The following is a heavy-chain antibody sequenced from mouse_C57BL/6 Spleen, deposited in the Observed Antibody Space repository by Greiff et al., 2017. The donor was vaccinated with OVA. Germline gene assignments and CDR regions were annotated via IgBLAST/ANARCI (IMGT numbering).Heavy chain of an antibody. V-gene: IGHV5-9*01. Sequence: EVLLVESGGGLVKPGGSLKLSCAASGFTFSSYTMSWVRQTPEQRLEWVATISGGGGNTYYPDSVKGRFTISRDNTKNTLYLQMSSLRSVDTALYYCARRLVFDYWGQGTTLTVSS. CDR2: ISGGGGNT. J-gene: IGHJ2*01. CDR3: ARRLVFDY. CDR1: GFTFSSYT.